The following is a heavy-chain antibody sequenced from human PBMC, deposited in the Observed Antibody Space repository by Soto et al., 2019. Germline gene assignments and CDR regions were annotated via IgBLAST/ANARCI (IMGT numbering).Heavy chain of an antibody. D-gene: IGHD5-12*01. Sequence: EVQLVESGGDLVQPGGSLRLSCAASGFSFSIVWMHWVLQAPGKGLVWVSSINGGGSSADYAESEKGRFTFSRDNAKNTVYLQMNSLRAEDTAVYYCTRGGGYSGYDTFDYWGQGTLVNVSS. V-gene: IGHV3-74*01. CDR3: TRGGGYSGYDTFDY. CDR1: GFSFSIVW. CDR2: INGGGSSA. J-gene: IGHJ4*02.